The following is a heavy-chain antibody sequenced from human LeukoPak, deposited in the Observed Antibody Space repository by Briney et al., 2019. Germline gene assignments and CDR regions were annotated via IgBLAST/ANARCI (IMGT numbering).Heavy chain of an antibody. J-gene: IGHJ3*02. CDR3: ARARVTMVRGVRTDAFDI. CDR1: GFTFSSYE. V-gene: IGHV3-48*03. Sequence: AGGSLRLSCAASGFTFSSYEMNWVRQAPGKGLEWVSYISSSGSTIYYADSVKGRFTISRDNAKNSLYLQMNSLRAEDTAVYYCARARVTMVRGVRTDAFDIWGQGTMVTVSS. CDR2: ISSSGSTI. D-gene: IGHD3-10*01.